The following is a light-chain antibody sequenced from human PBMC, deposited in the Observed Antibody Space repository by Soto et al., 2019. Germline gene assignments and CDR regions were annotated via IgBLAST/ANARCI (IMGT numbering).Light chain of an antibody. CDR1: QSLVHSDGNTY. V-gene: IGKV2-30*02. Sequence: DVVMTQSPLSLPVTLGQPASISCRSSQSLVHSDGNTYLNWFQQRPGHSPRRLIYEVSNRDSGVPDRFSGSGSGTEFTLIISRVEAEDVGIYYCMQGTHWPRTFGLGTKVEI. CDR2: EVS. J-gene: IGKJ1*01. CDR3: MQGTHWPRT.